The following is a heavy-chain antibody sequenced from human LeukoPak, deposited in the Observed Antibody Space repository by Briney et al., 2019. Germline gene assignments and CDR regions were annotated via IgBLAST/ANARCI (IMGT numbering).Heavy chain of an antibody. CDR3: ARVSGWQNWFDP. D-gene: IGHD6-19*01. CDR1: GYTFTGYY. V-gene: IGHV1-2*02. CDR2: INPNSGGT. J-gene: IGHJ5*02. Sequence: ASVKVSCKASGYTFTGYYMHWVRQAPGQGLEWMGWINPNSGGTNYAQKFQGRVTMTRDTSISTAYMELRSLRSDDTAVYYCARVSGWQNWFDPWGQGTLVTVSS.